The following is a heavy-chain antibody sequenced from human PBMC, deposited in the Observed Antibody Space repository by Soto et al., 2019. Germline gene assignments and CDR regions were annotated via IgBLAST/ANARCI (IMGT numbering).Heavy chain of an antibody. J-gene: IGHJ4*02. CDR2: ISGSGGST. CDR1: GFTFSSYA. D-gene: IGHD1-26*01. Sequence: EVQLLESGGGLAQPGGSLRLSCAASGFTFSSYAMRWVRQAPGKGLEWVSAISGSGGSTYYADSVKGRFTISRDNSKNTVYLQMNSLRGEDTAVYYCARRGSGSYYDYWGQGTLVTVSS. V-gene: IGHV3-23*01. CDR3: ARRGSGSYYDY.